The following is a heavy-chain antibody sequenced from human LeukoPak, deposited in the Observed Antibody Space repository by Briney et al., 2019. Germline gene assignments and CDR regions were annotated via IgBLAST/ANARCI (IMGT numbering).Heavy chain of an antibody. CDR2: IYTSGNT. CDR3: ARGFGDSSWFDP. V-gene: IGHV4-61*09. CDR1: GGSISTGSYC. D-gene: IGHD3-10*01. J-gene: IGHJ5*02. Sequence: PSQTLSLTCTVSGGSISTGSYCWSWIRQPAGKGLEWIGHIYTSGNTNYNPSLKSRVTISVDTSKNQFSLKLSSVTAADTAVYYCARGFGDSSWFDPWGQGTLVTVSS.